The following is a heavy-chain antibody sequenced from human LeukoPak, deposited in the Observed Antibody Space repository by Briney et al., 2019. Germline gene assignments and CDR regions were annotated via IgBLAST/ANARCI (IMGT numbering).Heavy chain of an antibody. J-gene: IGHJ4*02. CDR1: GGTFSSYA. CDR3: ASRRPTSYGDYGQFDY. D-gene: IGHD4-17*01. V-gene: IGHV1-69*13. Sequence: SVNVSCKASGGTFSSYAISWVRQAPGQGLEWMGGIIPIFGTANYAQKFQGRVTITADESTSTAYMELSSLRSEDTAVYYCASRRPTSYGDYGQFDYWGQGTLVTVSS. CDR2: IIPIFGTA.